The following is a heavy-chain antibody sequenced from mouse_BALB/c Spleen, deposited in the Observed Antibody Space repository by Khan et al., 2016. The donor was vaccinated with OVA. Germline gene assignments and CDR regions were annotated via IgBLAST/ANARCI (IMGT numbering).Heavy chain of an antibody. D-gene: IGHD1-1*01. CDR2: IYPGSGST. Sequence: QVQLQQSGPELVKPGASVKMSCKASGYTFTDYVINWVKQRTGQGLEWIGDIYPGSGSTYYNEKFKGKAKLTADKSSNTAYMQLSSLTFEDSAVYFCARAGYSVFAYWGQGTLVTVSA. CDR3: ARAGYSVFAY. CDR1: GYTFTDYV. J-gene: IGHJ3*01. V-gene: IGHV1-77*01.